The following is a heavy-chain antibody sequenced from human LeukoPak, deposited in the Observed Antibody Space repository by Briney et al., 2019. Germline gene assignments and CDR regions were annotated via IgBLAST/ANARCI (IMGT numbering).Heavy chain of an antibody. V-gene: IGHV1-46*01. Sequence: GASVKVSCKASGYTFTSYYMHWVRQAPGQGLEWMGIINPSGGSTSYAQKFQGRVTMTRNTSISTAYMELSSLRSEDTAAYYCARGGTHNSLLWFGESCYWFDPWGQGTLVTVSS. CDR1: GYTFTSYY. J-gene: IGHJ5*02. D-gene: IGHD3-10*01. CDR2: INPSGGST. CDR3: ARGGTHNSLLWFGESCYWFDP.